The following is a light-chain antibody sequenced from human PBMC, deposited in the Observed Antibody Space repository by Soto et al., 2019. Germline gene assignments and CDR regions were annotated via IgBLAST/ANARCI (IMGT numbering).Light chain of an antibody. Sequence: DIVMTQSPLSLPVTPGEPASISCRSSQSLLHSNGYNYLDWYLQKPGQSPQLLIYLGSNRASGVPDRFSGSGSGTDFTLKISRVEDEDVGVYYFMQALQTPITFGQGTRLEIK. V-gene: IGKV2-28*01. CDR3: MQALQTPIT. J-gene: IGKJ5*01. CDR1: QSLLHSNGYNY. CDR2: LGS.